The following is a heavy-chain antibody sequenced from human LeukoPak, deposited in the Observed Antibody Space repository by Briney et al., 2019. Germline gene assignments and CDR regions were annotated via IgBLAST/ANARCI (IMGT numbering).Heavy chain of an antibody. V-gene: IGHV3-7*01. D-gene: IGHD5-18*01. J-gene: IGHJ4*02. CDR3: AREGRIQLWLSGFDY. CDR2: IKQDGSEK. CDR1: GFTFSSYW. Sequence: GGSLRLSCAASGFTFSSYWMSWVRQAPGKGLEWVANIKQDGSEKYYVDSVKGRFTISRDNAKNSLYLQMNSLRAEDTAVYYCAREGRIQLWLSGFDYWGQGTLVTVSS.